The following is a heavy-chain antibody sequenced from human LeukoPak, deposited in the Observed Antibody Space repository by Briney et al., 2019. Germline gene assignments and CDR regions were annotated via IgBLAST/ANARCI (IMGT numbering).Heavy chain of an antibody. CDR3: ARDLLPGYDKNYFDY. D-gene: IGHD5-12*01. CDR1: GYTFTRYG. J-gene: IGHJ4*02. CDR2: ISAYNGNT. V-gene: IGHV1-18*01. Sequence: GASVKVSCKASGYTFTRYGISWVLQAPGQGLEWMGWISAYNGNTNYAQKLQGRVTMTTDTSTSTAYMELRSLRSDDTAVYYCARDLLPGYDKNYFDYWGQGTLVTVSS.